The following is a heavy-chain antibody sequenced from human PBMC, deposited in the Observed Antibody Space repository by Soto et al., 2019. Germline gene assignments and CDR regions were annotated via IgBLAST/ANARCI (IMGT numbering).Heavy chain of an antibody. Sequence: SETLSLTCTVSGGSIGSGGYYWSWIRQHPGKGLEWIGYIYYSGSTYYNPSLKSRVTISVDTSKNQFSLKLSSVTAADTAVYYCARSRDSSGYYPPRAFDIWGQGTMVTVSS. J-gene: IGHJ3*02. CDR1: GGSIGSGGYY. D-gene: IGHD3-22*01. V-gene: IGHV4-31*03. CDR2: IYYSGST. CDR3: ARSRDSSGYYPPRAFDI.